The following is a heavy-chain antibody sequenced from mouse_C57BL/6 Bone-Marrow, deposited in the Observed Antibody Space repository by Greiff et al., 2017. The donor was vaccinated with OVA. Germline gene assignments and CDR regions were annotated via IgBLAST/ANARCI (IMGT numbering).Heavy chain of an antibody. CDR3: ARYYGSSSHWYFDV. D-gene: IGHD1-1*01. Sequence: EVQLVESGGGLVKPGGSLKLSCAASGFTFSSYAMSWVRQTPEKRLEWVATISDGGSYTYYPDNVKGRFTISRDNAKNNLYLQMSHLKSEDTAMYYCARYYGSSSHWYFDVWGTGTTVTVSS. CDR1: GFTFSSYA. J-gene: IGHJ1*03. V-gene: IGHV5-4*01. CDR2: ISDGGSYT.